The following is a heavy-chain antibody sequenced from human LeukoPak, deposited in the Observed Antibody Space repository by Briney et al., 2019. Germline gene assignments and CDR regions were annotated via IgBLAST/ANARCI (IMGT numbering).Heavy chain of an antibody. J-gene: IGHJ4*02. Sequence: GGSLRLACAASGFTFSSYGMHWVRQAPGKGLEWVAFIRYDGSNKYYADSVKGRFTISRDNAKNSLYLQMNSLRAEDTAVYYCARDGYDAGHFDYWGQGTLVTVSS. D-gene: IGHD5-12*01. V-gene: IGHV3-30*02. CDR3: ARDGYDAGHFDY. CDR2: IRYDGSNK. CDR1: GFTFSSYG.